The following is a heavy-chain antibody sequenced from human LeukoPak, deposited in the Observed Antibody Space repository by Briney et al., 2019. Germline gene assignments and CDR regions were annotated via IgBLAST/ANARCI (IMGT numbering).Heavy chain of an antibody. Sequence: SVKVSCKASGGTFSSYAISWVRQAPGQGLEWMGRIIPIFGTANYAQKFQGRVTITTDESTSTAYMELSSLRSEDTAVYYCARDRKATWRAFDIWGQGAMVTVSS. V-gene: IGHV1-69*05. CDR1: GGTFSSYA. CDR3: ARDRKATWRAFDI. CDR2: IIPIFGTA. D-gene: IGHD5-24*01. J-gene: IGHJ3*02.